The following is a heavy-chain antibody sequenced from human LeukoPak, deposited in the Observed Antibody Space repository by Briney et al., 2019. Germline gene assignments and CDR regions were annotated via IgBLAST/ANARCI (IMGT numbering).Heavy chain of an antibody. D-gene: IGHD6-13*01. CDR3: TRDLPYSSSWESIDY. J-gene: IGHJ4*02. V-gene: IGHV1-18*01. CDR1: GYTFTSYG. CDR2: ISAYNGNT. Sequence: APVKVSCKASGYTFTSYGINWVRQAPGQGPEWRGWISAYNGNTKYAQNLQGRVTMTTDTSTSTAYMELRSLRSDDTAVYYCTRDLPYSSSWESIDYWGQGTLVTVSS.